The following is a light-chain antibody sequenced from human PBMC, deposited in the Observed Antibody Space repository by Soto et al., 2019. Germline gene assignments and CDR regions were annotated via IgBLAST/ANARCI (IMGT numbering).Light chain of an antibody. Sequence: QSVLTQPPSVSAAPGQAVTISCSGTRSNIGNNYVSWYQQLPGTAPKLLIYDNDQRPSGIPDRFSGSKSGTSATLGITGLQTGDEADYYCGTWDSSLIATVFGGGTQLTVL. V-gene: IGLV1-51*01. J-gene: IGLJ7*01. CDR2: DND. CDR3: GTWDSSLIATV. CDR1: RSNIGNNY.